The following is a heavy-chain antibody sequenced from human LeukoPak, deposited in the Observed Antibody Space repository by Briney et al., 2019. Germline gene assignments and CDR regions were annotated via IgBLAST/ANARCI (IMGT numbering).Heavy chain of an antibody. D-gene: IGHD5-24*01. CDR3: ARADQWDGYKYYFDY. CDR2: INPSGGST. Sequence: ASVKVSCKASGYTFTGYYMHWVRQAPGQGLEWMGIINPSGGSTSYAQKFQGRITITRNTSITTAYMELSSLRSEDTAVYYCARADQWDGYKYYFDYWGQGTLVTVSS. CDR1: GYTFTGYY. J-gene: IGHJ4*02. V-gene: IGHV1-46*01.